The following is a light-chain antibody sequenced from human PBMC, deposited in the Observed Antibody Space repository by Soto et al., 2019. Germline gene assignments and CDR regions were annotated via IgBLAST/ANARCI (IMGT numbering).Light chain of an antibody. J-gene: IGKJ1*01. CDR1: QSVSSY. Sequence: EVVLTQSPATLSLSPGERATLSCRASQSVSSYLAWYQQKPGQAPRLLISGASTRATGFPARFSGSGSGTEFTLTISSLKSEDFAVYYCQQYNGWPRTFGQGTKVEIK. CDR3: QQYNGWPRT. V-gene: IGKV3-15*01. CDR2: GAS.